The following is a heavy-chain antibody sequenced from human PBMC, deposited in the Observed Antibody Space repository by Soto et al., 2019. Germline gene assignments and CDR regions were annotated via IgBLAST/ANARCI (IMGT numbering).Heavy chain of an antibody. J-gene: IGHJ5*02. CDR1: GFIFSSYG. CDR2: IWYDGSNT. CDR3: AKYIAVAPGWLDP. Sequence: LRLSCATSGFIFSSYGMHWVRQAPGKGLEWVAGIWYDGSNTFYSDAVKGRFSISRDNSKNTVDLQMNSLRAEDPAVYYCAKYIAVAPGWLDPWGQGIQVTVSS. V-gene: IGHV3-33*06. D-gene: IGHD6-19*01.